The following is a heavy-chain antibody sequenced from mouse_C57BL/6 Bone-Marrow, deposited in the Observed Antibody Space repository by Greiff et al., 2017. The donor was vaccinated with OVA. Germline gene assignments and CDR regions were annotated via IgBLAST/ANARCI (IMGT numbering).Heavy chain of an antibody. D-gene: IGHD1-1*02. CDR1: GYTFTNYW. V-gene: IGHV1-63*01. CDR3: AREAYGSCDDFDY. J-gene: IGHJ2*01. CDR2: IYPGGGDT. Sequence: VKLVESGAELVRPGTSVKMSCKASGYTFTNYWIGWAKQRPGHGLEWIGDIYPGGGDTNYNEKFKGKATLTADKSSSTAYMQFSSLTSEDSAVYYCAREAYGSCDDFDYWGQGTTLTVSS.